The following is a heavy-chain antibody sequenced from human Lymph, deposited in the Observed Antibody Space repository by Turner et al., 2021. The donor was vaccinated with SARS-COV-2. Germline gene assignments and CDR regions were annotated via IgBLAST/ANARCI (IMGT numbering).Heavy chain of an antibody. J-gene: IGHJ4*02. CDR3: TNSRAIQSRVRGVDPLDY. V-gene: IGHV1-2*07. D-gene: IGHD3-10*01. CDR1: GRPFTGYY. Sequence: VPAGEQNGAAEGDCLDAGGRPFTGYYIHWVRQAPGQGLEWMGWINPNSGGTNSPHRFQGSVTSTRESSFSPTNMLVCRLRSDVTAVDSCTNSRAIQSRVRGVDPLDYWGQGTLVTVSS. CDR2: INPNSGGT.